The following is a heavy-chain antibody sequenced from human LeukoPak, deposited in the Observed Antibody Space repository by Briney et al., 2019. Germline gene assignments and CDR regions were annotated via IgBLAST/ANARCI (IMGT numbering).Heavy chain of an antibody. CDR2: INHSGST. V-gene: IGHV4-34*01. D-gene: IGHD1-26*01. CDR3: ARWNSGSYLYYFDY. CDR1: GGSFSGYY. Sequence: SETLSLTCAVYGGSFSGYYWSWIRQPPGKGLEWIGEINHSGSTNYNPSLKSRVTISVDTSKNQFSLKLSSVTAADTAVYYCARWNSGSYLYYFDYWGQGTLVTVSS. J-gene: IGHJ4*02.